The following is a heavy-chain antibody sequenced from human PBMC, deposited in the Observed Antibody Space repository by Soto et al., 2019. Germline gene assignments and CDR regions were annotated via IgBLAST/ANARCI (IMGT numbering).Heavy chain of an antibody. CDR2: INPSGGST. Sequence: ASVKVSCKASGYTFTSYYMHWVRQAPGQGLEWMGIINPSGGSTSYAQKFQGRVTMTRDTSTSTVYMELSSLRSEDTAVYYCARVAYSSSWDPFFYFDYWGQGTLVTVSS. CDR3: ARVAYSSSWDPFFYFDY. D-gene: IGHD6-13*01. J-gene: IGHJ4*02. V-gene: IGHV1-46*01. CDR1: GYTFTSYY.